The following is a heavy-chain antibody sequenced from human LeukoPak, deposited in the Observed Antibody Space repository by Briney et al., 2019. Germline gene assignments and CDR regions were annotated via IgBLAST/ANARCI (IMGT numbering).Heavy chain of an antibody. CDR2: ISGSGGST. J-gene: IGHJ4*02. Sequence: PGGSLRLSCAASGFTFSSYAMSWVRQAPGKGLEWVSAISGSGGSTYYADSVKGRFTISRDNSNNTLYLQMNSLRAEDTAVYYCAKHDGYCSGGSCFLFDYWGQGTLVTVSS. D-gene: IGHD2-15*01. V-gene: IGHV3-23*01. CDR3: AKHDGYCSGGSCFLFDY. CDR1: GFTFSSYA.